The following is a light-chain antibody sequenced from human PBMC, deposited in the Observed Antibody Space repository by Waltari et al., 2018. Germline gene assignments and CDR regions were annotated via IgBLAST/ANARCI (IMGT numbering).Light chain of an antibody. CDR1: VLAKKY. Sequence: SYELTQPSSVSVSPGQTARITCPGDVLAKKYARWFQQKPGQAPVLVISKDSERPSGTPERFSGSNSGTTVTLTISGAQVEDEADYYCFSAADNNLWVFGGGTKLTVL. CDR3: FSAADNNLWV. J-gene: IGLJ3*02. V-gene: IGLV3-27*01. CDR2: KDS.